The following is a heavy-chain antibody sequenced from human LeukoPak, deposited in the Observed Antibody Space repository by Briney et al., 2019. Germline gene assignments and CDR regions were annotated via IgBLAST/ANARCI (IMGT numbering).Heavy chain of an antibody. CDR3: ATEGGTSQGGPSSTSLAAFDI. J-gene: IGHJ3*02. CDR2: ISAYNGNT. CDR1: GYTFTSYG. V-gene: IGHV1-18*01. Sequence: GASVKVSCKASGYTFTSYGISWVRQAPGQGLEWMGWISAYNGNTNYAQKLQGRVTMTTDTSTSTAYMELSSLRSEDTAVYYCATEGGTSQGGPSSTSLAAFDIWGQGTMVTVSS. D-gene: IGHD2-2*01.